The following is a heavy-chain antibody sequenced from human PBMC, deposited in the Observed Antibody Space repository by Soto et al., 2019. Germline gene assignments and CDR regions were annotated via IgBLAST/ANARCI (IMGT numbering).Heavy chain of an antibody. Sequence: GGSLRLSCAASGFTFSSYAMSWVRQAPGKGLEWVSAISGSGGSTYYADSVKGRFTISRDNSKNTLYLQMNSLRAEDTAVYYCAKPRGYSYGNGQNYYYYGTDVWGQGTTVTVSS. V-gene: IGHV3-23*01. D-gene: IGHD5-18*01. CDR3: AKPRGYSYGNGQNYYYYGTDV. J-gene: IGHJ6*02. CDR2: ISGSGGST. CDR1: GFTFSSYA.